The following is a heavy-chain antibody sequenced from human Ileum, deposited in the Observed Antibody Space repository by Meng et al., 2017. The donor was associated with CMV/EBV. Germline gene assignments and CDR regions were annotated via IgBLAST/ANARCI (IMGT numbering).Heavy chain of an antibody. V-gene: IGHV3-30*02. CDR2: IDIDGTQR. CDR3: VGHQGGPRDGVRLV. Sequence: GGSLRLSCAAPVFIFNYYGMHWLRQAPGKGLEWLSFIDIDGTQRHNADIVWGRFIVSKDKSKNTVFLEMNSLRVGDTAVYYCVGHQGGPRDGVRLVWGQGTQVTVSS. D-gene: IGHD3-10*01. J-gene: IGHJ4*02. CDR1: VFIFNYYG.